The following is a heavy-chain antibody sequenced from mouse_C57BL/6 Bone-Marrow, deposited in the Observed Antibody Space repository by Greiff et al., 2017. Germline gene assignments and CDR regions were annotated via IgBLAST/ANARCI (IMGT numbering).Heavy chain of an antibody. CDR3: AREGGNFAIDY. J-gene: IGHJ4*01. Sequence: QVQLQQPGAELVKPGASVKMSCKASGYTFTSYWINWVKQRHGQGLEWIGDIYPGSGSTNYHEKFKSKATLTVDTSSRTAYMQLSSLTSADSAVYYFAREGGNFAIDYWGQGTSVTVSS. CDR1: GYTFTSYW. CDR2: IYPGSGST. V-gene: IGHV1-55*01.